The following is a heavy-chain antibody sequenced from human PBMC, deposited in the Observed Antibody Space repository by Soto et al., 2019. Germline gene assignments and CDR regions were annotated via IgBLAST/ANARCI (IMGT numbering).Heavy chain of an antibody. D-gene: IGHD2-21*02. CDR3: VREDDGGDRDYYGLDV. V-gene: IGHV4-30-4*01. CDR1: GGSMNSDHYH. J-gene: IGHJ6*02. Sequence: SETLSLTCTVSGGSMNSDHYHWTWIRQAPGKGLEWIGYIHYTGSVQYNPSLQSRVTMSVETSKIVFSLNLSSVTAADTAVYFCVREDDGGDRDYYGLDVWGQGTTVTVTS. CDR2: IHYTGSV.